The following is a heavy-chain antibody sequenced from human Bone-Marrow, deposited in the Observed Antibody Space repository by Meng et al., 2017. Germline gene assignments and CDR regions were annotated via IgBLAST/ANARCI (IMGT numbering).Heavy chain of an antibody. CDR1: GYTFTSYG. V-gene: IGHV1-18*01. CDR2: ISAYNGNT. J-gene: IGHJ3*02. D-gene: IGHD3-16*02. CDR3: ARERYDYVWGSYRYDAFDI. Sequence: ASVKVSCKASGYTFTSYGISWVRQAPGQGLEWMGWISAYNGNTNYAQKLQGRVTMTTDTSTSTAYMELRSLRSDDTAVYYCARERYDYVWGSYRYDAFDIWGQGTMVT.